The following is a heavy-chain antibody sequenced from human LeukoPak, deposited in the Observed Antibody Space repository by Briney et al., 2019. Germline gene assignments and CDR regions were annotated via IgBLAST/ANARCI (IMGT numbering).Heavy chain of an antibody. D-gene: IGHD2-2*03. CDR3: ARSPLDIVVVPAAMVDY. Sequence: GGSLRLSCEASGLTFSGNWMHWVRQAPGKGLVWVSRINGDGRATYYADSLKGRFTISRDNAKNTVYLQMNSLGAEDTAVYYCARSPLDIVVVPAAMVDYWGQGTLVTVSS. CDR1: GLTFSGNW. J-gene: IGHJ4*02. V-gene: IGHV3-74*01. CDR2: INGDGRAT.